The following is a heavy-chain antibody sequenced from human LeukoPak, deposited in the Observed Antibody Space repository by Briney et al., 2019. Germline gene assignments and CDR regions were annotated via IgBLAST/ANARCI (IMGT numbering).Heavy chain of an antibody. Sequence: PGGSLRLSCTASGFRFSDYYMNWFRQTPGKGPEWLSYISHSGTTVHYADSVRGRFTVSRDNHKNTLYLQMTSVRVEDTAVYYCARDGAYDDASGYRADFWGQGTLVTVSS. CDR3: ARDGAYDDASGYRADF. CDR1: GFRFSDYY. V-gene: IGHV3-11*01. CDR2: ISHSGTTV. J-gene: IGHJ4*02. D-gene: IGHD3-22*01.